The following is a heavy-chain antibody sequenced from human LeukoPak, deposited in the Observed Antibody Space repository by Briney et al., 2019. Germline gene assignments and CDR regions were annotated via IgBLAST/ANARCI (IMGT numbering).Heavy chain of an antibody. CDR1: GGSISSPNW. CDR2: IYHSGST. Sequence: SETLSLTCAVSGGSISSPNWWSWVRRPPGKGLEWIGEIYHSGSTNYNPSLKSRVTISLDKSKNQFSLKLRSVTAADTAVYYCARTTEGYAGGPGYSYYYYMDVWGKGTTVTISS. V-gene: IGHV4-4*02. J-gene: IGHJ6*03. D-gene: IGHD5-12*01. CDR3: ARTTEGYAGGPGYSYYYYMDV.